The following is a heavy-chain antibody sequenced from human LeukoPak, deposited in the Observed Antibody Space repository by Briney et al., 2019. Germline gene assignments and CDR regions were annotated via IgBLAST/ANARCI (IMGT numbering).Heavy chain of an antibody. J-gene: IGHJ4*02. V-gene: IGHV4-59*01. Sequence: PSETLSLTCTVSGGSISSFYWNWLRQPPGKGLEWIEYIYYSGSTDYNPSLKSRVTISVDTSKNQFSLKLSSVTAADTAVCYCARISGSYFDYWGQGALVTVSS. CDR2: IYYSGST. CDR1: GGSISSFY. D-gene: IGHD1-26*01. CDR3: ARISGSYFDY.